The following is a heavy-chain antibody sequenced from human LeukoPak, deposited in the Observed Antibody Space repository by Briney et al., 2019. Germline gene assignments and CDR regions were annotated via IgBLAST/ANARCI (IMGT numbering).Heavy chain of an antibody. D-gene: IGHD1-26*01. V-gene: IGHV3-7*01. J-gene: IGHJ5*02. CDR3: VRGGSYTFDP. Sequence: PGGSLRLSCAASGFTFSNYWMTWGRQAPGKGLEWVASIKEDGSEKSYVDSVKGRFTISRDNAKNSLFLQMNSLGAEDTAVYYCVRGGSYTFDPWGQGILVTVSS. CDR1: GFTFSNYW. CDR2: IKEDGSEK.